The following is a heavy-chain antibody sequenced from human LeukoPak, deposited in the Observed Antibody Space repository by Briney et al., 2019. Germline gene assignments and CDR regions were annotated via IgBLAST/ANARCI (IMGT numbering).Heavy chain of an antibody. J-gene: IGHJ4*02. Sequence: GGSLRLSCAAFSSYWMTWVRQAPGKGLEWVANIKQDGSEKYYVDSVRGRFTISRDNAKTSLYLQMNSLRAEDTAVYYCARDGPSVGIDFWGQGALVTVSS. CDR2: IKQDGSEK. CDR1: SSYW. D-gene: IGHD7-27*01. V-gene: IGHV3-7*01. CDR3: ARDGPSVGIDF.